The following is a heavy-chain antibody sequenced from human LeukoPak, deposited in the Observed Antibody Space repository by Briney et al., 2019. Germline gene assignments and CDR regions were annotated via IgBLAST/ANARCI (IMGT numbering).Heavy chain of an antibody. D-gene: IGHD1-26*01. CDR3: ARETVGATEGRWFDP. J-gene: IGHJ5*02. V-gene: IGHV1-69*13. Sequence: SVKVSCKASGGTFSSYAISWVRQAPGQGLEWMGGIIPIFGTANYAQKFQGRVTITADESTSTAYMELSSLRSEDTAVYYCARETVGATEGRWFDPWGQGTLVTVSS. CDR2: IIPIFGTA. CDR1: GGTFSSYA.